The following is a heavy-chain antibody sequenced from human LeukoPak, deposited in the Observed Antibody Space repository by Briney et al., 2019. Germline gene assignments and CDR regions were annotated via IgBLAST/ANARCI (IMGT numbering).Heavy chain of an antibody. D-gene: IGHD3-10*01. CDR3: ARRRTGLRSYSDAFDI. CDR1: GLTFNSYD. V-gene: IGHV3-13*04. J-gene: IGHJ3*02. Sequence: GGSLRLSCAPSGLTFNSYDMQWARHGTGGGLEWVSCIDVDGGTYYPDSGKGRFTISKENARTSFHLQMNSLRAGDTAVYYCARRRTGLRSYSDAFDIWGQGTTVTVSS. CDR2: IDVDGGT.